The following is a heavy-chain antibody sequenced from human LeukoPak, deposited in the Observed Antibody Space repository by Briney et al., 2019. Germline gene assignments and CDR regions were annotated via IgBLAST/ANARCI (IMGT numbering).Heavy chain of an antibody. Sequence: PGGSLRLSCAASGFTFSSYDMHWVRQAPGKGLEWVAVISYDGSNKYYADSVKGRFTISRDNSKNTLYLQMNSLRAEDTAVYYCAKGQALSIWGQGTMVTVSS. CDR2: ISYDGSNK. J-gene: IGHJ3*02. CDR3: AKGQALSI. CDR1: GFTFSSYD. V-gene: IGHV3-30*18.